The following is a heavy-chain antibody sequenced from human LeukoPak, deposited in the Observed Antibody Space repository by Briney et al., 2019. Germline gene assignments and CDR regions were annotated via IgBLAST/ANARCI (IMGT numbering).Heavy chain of an antibody. CDR3: ARDGGVRGPDYYYYMDV. CDR2: IRYDGSYK. D-gene: IGHD3-10*01. J-gene: IGHJ6*03. Sequence: GGSLRLSCAASGFTFSSYGMHWVRQAPGKGLEWVAFIRYDGSYKNYADSVKGRFTISRDISKSTLYLQMNILRAADTAVYYCARDGGVRGPDYYYYMDVWGKGATVTLSS. CDR1: GFTFSSYG. V-gene: IGHV3-30*02.